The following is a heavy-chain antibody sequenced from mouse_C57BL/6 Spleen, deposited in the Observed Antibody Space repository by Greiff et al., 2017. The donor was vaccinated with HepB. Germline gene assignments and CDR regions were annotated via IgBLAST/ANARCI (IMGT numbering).Heavy chain of an antibody. CDR3: ARRGITTVVEYYFDY. V-gene: IGHV5-6*01. CDR2: ISSGGSYT. J-gene: IGHJ2*01. Sequence: EVHLVESGGDLVKPGGSLKLSCAASGFTFSSYGMSWVRQTPDKRLEWVATISSGGSYTYYPDSVKGRFTISRDNAKNTLYLQMSSLKSEDTAMYYCARRGITTVVEYYFDYWGQGTTLTVSS. D-gene: IGHD1-1*01. CDR1: GFTFSSYG.